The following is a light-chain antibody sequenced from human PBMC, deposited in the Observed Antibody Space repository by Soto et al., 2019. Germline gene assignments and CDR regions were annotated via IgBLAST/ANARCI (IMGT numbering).Light chain of an antibody. J-gene: IGKJ4*01. CDR2: AAS. V-gene: IGKV1-39*01. CDR1: QTTSGY. CDR3: QQSYTTPLT. Sequence: DIQMNQSPSSLSAYEGERVTITCRASQTTSGYLNRYQQKPGKAPELLIYAASYLGNGVPSRFSGSGSGTYVTLIISSLQPEDLATYYCQQSYTTPLTFGGGTKVDIK.